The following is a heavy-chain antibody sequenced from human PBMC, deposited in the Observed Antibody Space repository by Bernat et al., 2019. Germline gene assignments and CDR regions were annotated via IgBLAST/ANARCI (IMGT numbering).Heavy chain of an antibody. D-gene: IGHD6-19*01. CDR2: ISAYNGNT. CDR3: ARDNREVAVAGTTDY. V-gene: IGHV1-18*01. CDR1: GYTFTSYG. Sequence: QVQLVQSGAEVKKPGASVKVSCKASGYTFTSYGISWVRQAPGQGLEWMGWISAYNGNTNYAQKLQGRGTMTPDTSTSTAYMELRSLRSDDTAVYYCARDNREVAVAGTTDYWGQGTLVTVSS. J-gene: IGHJ4*02.